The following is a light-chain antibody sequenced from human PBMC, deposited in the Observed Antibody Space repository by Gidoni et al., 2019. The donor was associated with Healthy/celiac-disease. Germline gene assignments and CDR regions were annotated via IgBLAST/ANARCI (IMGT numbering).Light chain of an antibody. CDR1: QSVSSSY. Sequence: ELVLPQSPGTLSLSPGERATLSCRASQSVSSSYLAWYQQKPGQAPRLLIYGASSRATGIPDRFSGSGSGTDFTLTISRLEPEDFAVYYCQQYGSSLFTFGPGTKVDIK. V-gene: IGKV3-20*01. J-gene: IGKJ3*01. CDR3: QQYGSSLFT. CDR2: GAS.